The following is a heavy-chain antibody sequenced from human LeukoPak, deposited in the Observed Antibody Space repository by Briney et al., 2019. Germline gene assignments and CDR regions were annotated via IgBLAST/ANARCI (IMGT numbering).Heavy chain of an antibody. V-gene: IGHV4-34*01. CDR1: GGSFSGYY. CDR3: ARNRHFDY. J-gene: IGHJ4*02. D-gene: IGHD1-14*01. CDR2: INHSGST. Sequence: SETLSLTCAVYGGSFSGYYWSWIRQPPGKGLEWIGEINHSGSTNYNPSLMSRVTISVDTSKNQFSLKLSSVTAADTAVYYCARNRHFDYWGQGTLVTVSS.